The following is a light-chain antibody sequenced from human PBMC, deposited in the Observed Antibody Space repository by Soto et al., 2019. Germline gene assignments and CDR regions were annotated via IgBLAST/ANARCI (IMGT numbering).Light chain of an antibody. CDR2: GAS. CDR1: QSISDT. J-gene: IGKJ5*01. Sequence: EIMMTQSPATLSVSPGGRATLSCRASQSISDTLAWYQQKPGQSPRLLILGASTRATGFPARFSGSGSGTEFNLTISSLQSEDFAVYECQQYNNWTLTFGQGTRLEIK. V-gene: IGKV3-15*01. CDR3: QQYNNWTLT.